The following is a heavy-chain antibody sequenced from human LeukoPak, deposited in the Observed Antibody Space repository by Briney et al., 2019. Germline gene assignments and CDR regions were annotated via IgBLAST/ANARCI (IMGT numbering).Heavy chain of an antibody. CDR1: GGSISSGDYY. D-gene: IGHD3-16*01. J-gene: IGHJ4*02. V-gene: IGHV4-61*02. Sequence: PSQTLSLTCTVSGGSISSGDYYWSWIRQPPGKGLEWIGRIYTSGSTNYNPSLKSRVTMSVDTSKNQFSLKLSSVTAADTAVYYCARDQRALGYFDYWGQGTLVTVSS. CDR2: IYTSGST. CDR3: ARDQRALGYFDY.